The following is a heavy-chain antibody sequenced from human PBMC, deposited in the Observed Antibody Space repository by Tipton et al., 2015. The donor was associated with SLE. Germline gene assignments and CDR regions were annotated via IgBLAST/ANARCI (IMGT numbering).Heavy chain of an antibody. J-gene: IGHJ3*02. CDR1: GGSISSSSYY. CDR3: ARHNWNEGNAFDI. CDR2: INHSGST. V-gene: IGHV4-39*01. Sequence: TLSLTCTVSGGSISSSSYYWGWIRQPPGKGLEWIGEINHSGSTNYNPSLKSRVTISVDTSKNQFSLKLSSVTAADTAVYYCARHNWNEGNAFDIWGQGTMVTVSS. D-gene: IGHD1-20*01.